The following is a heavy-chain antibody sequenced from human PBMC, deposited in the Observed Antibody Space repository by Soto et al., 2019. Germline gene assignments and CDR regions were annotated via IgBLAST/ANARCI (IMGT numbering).Heavy chain of an antibody. Sequence: EVQLLESGGGLVQPGGSLRLSCAASGFTFSSYAMSWVRQAPGKGLEWVSAISGSGGSTYYADSVKGRFTISRDNSKNTLYLQMNSLRAEDTAVYYCAKDFRLWFGELLTLFDYWGQGTLVTVSS. V-gene: IGHV3-23*01. CDR1: GFTFSSYA. D-gene: IGHD3-10*01. CDR3: AKDFRLWFGELLTLFDY. CDR2: ISGSGGST. J-gene: IGHJ4*02.